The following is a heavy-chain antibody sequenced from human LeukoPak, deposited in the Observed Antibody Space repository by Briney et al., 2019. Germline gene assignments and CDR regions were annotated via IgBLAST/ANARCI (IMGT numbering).Heavy chain of an antibody. Sequence: GGSLRLSCAASGFTFSSYAMSWVRQAPGKGLEWVSAISGSGGSTYYADSVKGWFTISRDNSKNTLYLQMNSLRAEDTAVYYCAKLSWTVGATLNFDYWGQGTLVTVSS. CDR3: AKLSWTVGATLNFDY. CDR2: ISGSGGST. CDR1: GFTFSSYA. J-gene: IGHJ4*02. D-gene: IGHD1-26*01. V-gene: IGHV3-23*01.